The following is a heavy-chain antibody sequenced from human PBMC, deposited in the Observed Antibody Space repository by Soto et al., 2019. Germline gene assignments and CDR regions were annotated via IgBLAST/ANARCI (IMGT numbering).Heavy chain of an antibody. CDR3: AKDVAAAGLTYYYYGMDV. D-gene: IGHD6-13*01. CDR1: GFTFSSYG. CDR2: ISYDGSNK. Sequence: QVQLVESGGGVVQPGRSLRLSCAASGFTFSSYGMHWVRQAPGKGLEWVAGISYDGSNKYYADSVKGRFTISRDNSKNTLYLQMNSLRAEDTAVYYCAKDVAAAGLTYYYYGMDVWGQGTTVTVSS. V-gene: IGHV3-30*18. J-gene: IGHJ6*02.